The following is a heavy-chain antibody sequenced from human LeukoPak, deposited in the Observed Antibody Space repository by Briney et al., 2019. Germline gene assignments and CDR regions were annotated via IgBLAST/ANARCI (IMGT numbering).Heavy chain of an antibody. CDR3: ATQLEGLRLVAFIPFDY. CDR1: GGTFSSYA. J-gene: IGHJ4*02. CDR2: IIPIFGTA. V-gene: IGHV1-69*06. D-gene: IGHD1-1*01. Sequence: ASVKVSCKASGGTFSSYAISWVRQAPGRGLEWMGGIIPIFGTANYAQKFQGRVTITADKSTSTAYMELSSLRSEDTAVYYCATQLEGLRLVAFIPFDYWGQGTLVTVSS.